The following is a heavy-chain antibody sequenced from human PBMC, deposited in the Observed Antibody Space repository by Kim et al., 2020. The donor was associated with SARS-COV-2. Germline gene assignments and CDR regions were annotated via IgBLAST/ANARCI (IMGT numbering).Heavy chain of an antibody. V-gene: IGHV3-43*01. CDR3: AKSGDYYDSSGYYPDY. J-gene: IGHJ4*02. D-gene: IGHD3-22*01. Sequence: SVKGRFTISRDNSKNSLYLQMNSLRTEDTALYYCAKSGDYYDSSGYYPDYWGQGTLVTVSS.